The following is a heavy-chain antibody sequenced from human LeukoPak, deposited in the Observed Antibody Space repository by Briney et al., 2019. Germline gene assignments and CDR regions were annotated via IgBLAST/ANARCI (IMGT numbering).Heavy chain of an antibody. CDR2: ISSSSTI. CDR3: ARMYSGSYPDAFDI. D-gene: IGHD1-26*01. Sequence: GGSLRLSCAASGFTFSSYSMNWVRQAPGKGLEWVSYISSSSTIYYADSVKGRFTISRDNAKNSLYLQMNSLRAEDTAVYYCARMYSGSYPDAFDIWGQGTMVTVSS. CDR1: GFTFSSYS. J-gene: IGHJ3*02. V-gene: IGHV3-48*01.